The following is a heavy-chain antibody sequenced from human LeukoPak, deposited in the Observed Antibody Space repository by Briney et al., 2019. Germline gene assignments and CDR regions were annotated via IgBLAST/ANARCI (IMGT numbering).Heavy chain of an antibody. Sequence: ASVKVSCKASGYTFTSYDINWVRQATGQGLEWMGWMNPNSGNTGYAQKFQGRVTMTRNTSISTAYMELSSLRAEDTAVYYCAKTRADYDFWSGYHTFDYWGQGTLVTVSS. CDR1: GYTFTSYD. CDR3: AKTRADYDFWSGYHTFDY. V-gene: IGHV1-8*01. J-gene: IGHJ4*02. CDR2: MNPNSGNT. D-gene: IGHD3-3*01.